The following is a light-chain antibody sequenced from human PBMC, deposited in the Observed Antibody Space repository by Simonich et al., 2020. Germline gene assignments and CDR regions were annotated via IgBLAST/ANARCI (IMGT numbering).Light chain of an antibody. CDR3: QQYDNVPWT. V-gene: IGKV1-39*01. J-gene: IGKJ1*01. CDR2: AAS. Sequence: DIQMTQSPSSLSASVGDRVTITCRAIQSISSYLNWYQQKPGKAPKLLIYAASSLQSGVPSRFSGSGSGTDFTLTISSLQPEDIATYYCQQYDNVPWTFGQGTKVEIK. CDR1: QSISSY.